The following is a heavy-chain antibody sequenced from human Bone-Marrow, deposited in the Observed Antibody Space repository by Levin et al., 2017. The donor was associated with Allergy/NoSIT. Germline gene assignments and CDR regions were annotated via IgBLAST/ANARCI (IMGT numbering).Heavy chain of an antibody. V-gene: IGHV3-30*04. J-gene: IGHJ3*02. Sequence: SLRLSCAASGFSFSRHAMHWVRQAPGKGLEWFFFLFSFFLPPSSSSSFKGRFTISRDNSKNTLYLQMNSLRAEDTAVYYCARDIGEWELLLSAFDIWGQGTMVTVSS. CDR2: LFSFFLPP. CDR3: ARDIGEWELLLSAFDI. D-gene: IGHD1-26*01. CDR1: GFSFSRHA.